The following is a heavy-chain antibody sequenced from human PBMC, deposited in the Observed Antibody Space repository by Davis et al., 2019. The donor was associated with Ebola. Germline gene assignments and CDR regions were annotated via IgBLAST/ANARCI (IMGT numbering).Heavy chain of an antibody. D-gene: IGHD2-2*01. Sequence: GGSLRLSCAASGFAFSNFAMHWVRQAPGKGLEWVSSIWYEGTDGNYADSVRGRFIISRDDSKNTLYLQMNSLRVEDTAIYYCAREEGSSRWQNNWFDYWGQGTLVTVSS. CDR2: IWYEGTDG. CDR1: GFAFSNFA. V-gene: IGHV3-33*08. J-gene: IGHJ5*01. CDR3: AREEGSSRWQNNWFDY.